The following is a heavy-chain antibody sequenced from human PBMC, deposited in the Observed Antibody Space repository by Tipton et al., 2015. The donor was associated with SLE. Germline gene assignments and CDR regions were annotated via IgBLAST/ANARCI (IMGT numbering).Heavy chain of an antibody. D-gene: IGHD6-19*01. CDR1: GGSISSYY. CDR2: IYYSGST. CDR3: ARVPIYRNRIAVAGTRDY. J-gene: IGHJ4*02. V-gene: IGHV4-59*01. Sequence: LRLSCTVSGGSISSYYWSWIRQPPGKGLELIGYIYYSGSTNYNPSLKSRVTISVDTSKNQFSLKLSSVTAADTAVYYCARVPIYRNRIAVAGTRDYLGQGTLVTVSS.